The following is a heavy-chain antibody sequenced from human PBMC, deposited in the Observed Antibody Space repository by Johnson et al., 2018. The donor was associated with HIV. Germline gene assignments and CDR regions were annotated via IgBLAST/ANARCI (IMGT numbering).Heavy chain of an antibody. Sequence: QMQLVESGGGVVQPGRSLRLSCAASGFTFSSYAMYWVRQAPGKGLEWVAVISYDGSQKYYADPVKGRFPISRDNSKKPLYLQMNSLGAEDTAVHYCVRGLQRGLQWDAFDIWGQGTMVTVSS. V-gene: IGHV3-30-3*01. D-gene: IGHD5-24*01. CDR3: VRGLQRGLQWDAFDI. CDR1: GFTFSSYA. CDR2: ISYDGSQK. J-gene: IGHJ3*02.